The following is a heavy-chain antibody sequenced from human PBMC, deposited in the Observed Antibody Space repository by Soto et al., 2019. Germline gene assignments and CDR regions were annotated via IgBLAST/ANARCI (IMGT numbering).Heavy chain of an antibody. J-gene: IGHJ6*02. CDR1: GFTFSSSC. CDR3: AKALVRITIFGVVPQPYYYGMDV. Sequence: GGALRPSCAAPGFTFSSSCMPWGRPGPGKGVGGGGGLSYDGSNKYYADSVKGRFTISRDNSKNTLYLQMNSPRAEDTAVYYCAKALVRITIFGVVPQPYYYGMDVWGQGTTVTVSS. V-gene: IGHV3-30*18. D-gene: IGHD3-3*01. CDR2: LSYDGSNK.